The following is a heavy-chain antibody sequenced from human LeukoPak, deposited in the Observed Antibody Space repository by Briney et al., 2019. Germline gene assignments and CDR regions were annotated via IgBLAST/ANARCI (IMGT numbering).Heavy chain of an antibody. CDR1: GYSFTTYW. V-gene: IGHV5-51*01. D-gene: IGHD3-9*01. CDR2: IYPGDSDA. J-gene: IGHJ4*02. CDR3: ARPSYYDTNY. Sequence: GEALKISCTGFGYSFTTYWIGWVRQMPGKGLEWMGIIYPGDSDARYSPSLQGQVTISADKSISTAYLQWSSLKASDTAMYYCARPSYYDTNYWGQGTLVTVSS.